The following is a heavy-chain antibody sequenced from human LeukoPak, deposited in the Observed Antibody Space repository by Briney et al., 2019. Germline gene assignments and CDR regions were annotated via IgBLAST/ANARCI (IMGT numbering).Heavy chain of an antibody. J-gene: IGHJ4*02. CDR1: GFIFNNYW. CDR3: ARDGPGWYSDCDY. Sequence: GGSLRLSCAVSGFIFNNYWMSWVRQAPGKGLEWVANIRQDGSEKNYVDSVKGRFTISIDNAKNSLYLQMNSLRAEDTAVYYCARDGPGWYSDCDYWGQGTLVTVSS. D-gene: IGHD6-19*01. CDR2: IRQDGSEK. V-gene: IGHV3-7*03.